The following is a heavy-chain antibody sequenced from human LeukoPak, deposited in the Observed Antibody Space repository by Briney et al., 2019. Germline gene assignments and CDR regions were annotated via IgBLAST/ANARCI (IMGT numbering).Heavy chain of an antibody. Sequence: ASVKVSCKASGYTFTSYCMHWVRQAPGQGLEWMGIINPSGGSTSYAQKFQGRVTMTRDTSISTAYMELGGLTSDDTAVYYCARPYCSGGSCHDYFDYWGQGTLVTVSS. V-gene: IGHV1-46*01. D-gene: IGHD2-15*01. CDR3: ARPYCSGGSCHDYFDY. CDR1: GYTFTSYC. J-gene: IGHJ4*02. CDR2: INPSGGST.